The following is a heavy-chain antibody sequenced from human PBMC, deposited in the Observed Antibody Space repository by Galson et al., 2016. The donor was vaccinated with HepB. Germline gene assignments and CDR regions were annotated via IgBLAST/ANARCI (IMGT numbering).Heavy chain of an antibody. D-gene: IGHD1-14*01. V-gene: IGHV4-31*03. CDR2: IYHSGST. Sequence: TLSLTCTVSGGSIRSGGYYWSWIRQHPGKGLEWIGYIYHSGSTYYSPPLKGRVTISIDTSKDQFSLKLNSVTAADTAVYYGARDMDGSTGWADAFDIWGQGTLVTVSS. CDR3: ARDMDGSTGWADAFDI. CDR1: GGSIRSGGYY. J-gene: IGHJ3*02.